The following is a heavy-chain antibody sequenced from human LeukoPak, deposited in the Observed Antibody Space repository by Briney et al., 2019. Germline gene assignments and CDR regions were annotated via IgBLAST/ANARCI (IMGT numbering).Heavy chain of an antibody. Sequence: SETLSLTCTVSGGSFRSGTSYWTWIQQPPGKGLEWIGYVYYSGSTNYNPSLKSRVTISVDTSRNQFSLKLTSVTAADTAVYYCARGAFDYSDTSLSWFDPWGQGTLVTVSS. D-gene: IGHD3-22*01. J-gene: IGHJ5*02. V-gene: IGHV4-61*01. CDR1: GGSFRSGTSY. CDR2: VYYSGST. CDR3: ARGAFDYSDTSLSWFDP.